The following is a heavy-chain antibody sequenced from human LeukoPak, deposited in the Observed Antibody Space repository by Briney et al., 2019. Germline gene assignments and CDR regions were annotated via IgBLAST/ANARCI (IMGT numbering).Heavy chain of an antibody. V-gene: IGHV4-39*01. CDR1: GGSISSSSYY. D-gene: IGHD3-22*01. J-gene: IGHJ4*02. CDR3: ARQYYYDSSGYPLFDY. Sequence: PSETLSLTCTVSGGSISSSSYYWGWIRQPPGKGLEWIGSIYYSGSTYYNPSLKSRVTISVDTSKNHFSLKLSSVTAADTAVYYCARQYYYDSSGYPLFDYWGQGTLVTVSS. CDR2: IYYSGST.